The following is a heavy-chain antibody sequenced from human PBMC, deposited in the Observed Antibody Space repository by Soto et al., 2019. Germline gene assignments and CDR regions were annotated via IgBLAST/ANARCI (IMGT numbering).Heavy chain of an antibody. CDR1: GGTFSSYA. CDR3: YTAMVPFDY. D-gene: IGHD5-18*01. Sequence: GASGKVSCKASGGTFSSYAISWVRQAPGQGLEWMGGIIPIFGTANYAQKVQGRGTITADESTSTAYMEPSSLRSEDPAGYYCYTAMVPFDYWGQGTLVTVSS. J-gene: IGHJ4*02. CDR2: IIPIFGTA. V-gene: IGHV1-69*13.